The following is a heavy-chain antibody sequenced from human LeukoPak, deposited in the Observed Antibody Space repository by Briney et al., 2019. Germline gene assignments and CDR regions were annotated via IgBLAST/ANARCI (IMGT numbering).Heavy chain of an antibody. V-gene: IGHV4-59*08. Sequence: KPSETLSLTCTVSGGSISSYYWSWIRQPPGKGLEWIAYIHYSGSTNYNPSLKSRVTISVDTSKNQFSLKVNFVTAADTAVYYCARHSPVYYDFDYWGQGTLVTVSS. CDR2: IHYSGST. D-gene: IGHD3-10*01. CDR3: ARHSPVYYDFDY. J-gene: IGHJ4*02. CDR1: GGSISSYY.